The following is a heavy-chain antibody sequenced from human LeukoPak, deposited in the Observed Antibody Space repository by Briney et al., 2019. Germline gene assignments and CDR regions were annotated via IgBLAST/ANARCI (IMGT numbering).Heavy chain of an antibody. CDR1: GFTFSSYW. CDR3: ARDSVSIYDYVWGSYRYTDNSKRGFDP. Sequence: PGGSLRLSCAASGFTFSSYWMSWVRQAPGKGLEWVANIKQDGSEKYYVDSVKGRFTISRDNAKNSLYLQMNSLRAEDTAVYYCARDSVSIYDYVWGSYRYTDNSKRGFDPWGQGTLVTVSS. J-gene: IGHJ5*02. D-gene: IGHD3-16*02. CDR2: IKQDGSEK. V-gene: IGHV3-7*01.